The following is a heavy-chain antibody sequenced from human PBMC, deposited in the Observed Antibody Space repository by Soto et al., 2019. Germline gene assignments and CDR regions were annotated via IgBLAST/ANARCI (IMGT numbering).Heavy chain of an antibody. V-gene: IGHV4-39*01. J-gene: IGHJ3*02. CDR1: GGSISGSTHY. CDR2: IYYSGST. Sequence: QLQLQESGPGLVKPSETLSLTCTVSGGSISGSTHYWGSIRQPPGKGLEWIGSIYYSGSTYYNPSLKSRVTISVDTSKNQFSLKLSSVTAADTAVYYCARTYYYDSSGFRYVFDICGQGTMVTVSS. CDR3: ARTYYYDSSGFRYVFDI. D-gene: IGHD3-22*01.